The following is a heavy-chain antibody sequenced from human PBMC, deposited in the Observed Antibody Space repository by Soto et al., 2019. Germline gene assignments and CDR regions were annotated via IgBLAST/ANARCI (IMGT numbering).Heavy chain of an antibody. Sequence: GGSLRLSCAASGFTFSTYWMHWVRQAPGKGLVWVSRIKTDGSVTTYADSVKGRFTISRDNAKNTLYLQMNTLRAEDTAVYYCARDLGGSHDYWGRGTLVTVSS. CDR2: IKTDGSVT. D-gene: IGHD3-16*01. V-gene: IGHV3-74*01. CDR3: ARDLGGSHDY. CDR1: GFTFSTYW. J-gene: IGHJ4*02.